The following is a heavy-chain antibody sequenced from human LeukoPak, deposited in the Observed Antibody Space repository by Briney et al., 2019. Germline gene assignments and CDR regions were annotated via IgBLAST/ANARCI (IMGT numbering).Heavy chain of an antibody. D-gene: IGHD3-22*01. Sequence: SETLSLTCTVSGGSISSYYWSWIRQPPGKGLEWIGEINHSGSTNYNPSLKSRVTISVDTSKNQFSLKLSSVTAADTAVYYCARTSYYYDSSGPYRNYYYYMDVWGKGTTVTISS. J-gene: IGHJ6*03. CDR3: ARTSYYYDSSGPYRNYYYYMDV. V-gene: IGHV4-34*01. CDR1: GGSISSYY. CDR2: INHSGST.